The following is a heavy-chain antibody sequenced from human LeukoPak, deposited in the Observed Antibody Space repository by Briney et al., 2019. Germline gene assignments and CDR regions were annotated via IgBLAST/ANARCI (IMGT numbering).Heavy chain of an antibody. Sequence: SVTVSCKASGGTFSRYAISWVGQAPGQGGGGMGGIIAIFGTANYAQKFQGRVTITADKSTSTAYTELSSLRSEDTAVYYCATYPDYCGGDCSYAQYFQHWGQGTLVTVSS. CDR3: ATYPDYCGGDCSYAQYFQH. D-gene: IGHD2-21*02. J-gene: IGHJ1*01. CDR2: IIAIFGTA. CDR1: GGTFSRYA. V-gene: IGHV1-69*06.